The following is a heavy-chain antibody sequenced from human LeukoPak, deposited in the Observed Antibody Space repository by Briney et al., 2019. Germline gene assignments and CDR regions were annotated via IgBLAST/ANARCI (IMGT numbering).Heavy chain of an antibody. Sequence: SETLSLTCAVSGGSISNYYWTWIRQPPGKGLEWIGYIYYSGSTNYNPSLKSRVTISVDTSKNQFSLRLSSMTAADTAVYYCARRQKLRGPHAGDAFDIWGQGTMVTVSS. CDR3: ARRQKLRGPHAGDAFDI. V-gene: IGHV4-59*08. CDR2: IYYSGST. CDR1: GGSISNYY. D-gene: IGHD2-8*01. J-gene: IGHJ3*02.